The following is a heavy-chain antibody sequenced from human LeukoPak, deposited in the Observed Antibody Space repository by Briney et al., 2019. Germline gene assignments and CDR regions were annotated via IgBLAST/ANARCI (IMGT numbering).Heavy chain of an antibody. CDR2: MYYDESNT. Sequence: GGSLRRSPAASGFNFRGYRMHCVPQAPGKGRGWISGMYYDESNTSYADSVKGRFTISRHNAKNTLYLQVNSLRAEDAAACYCGRGRLRGYSGYVIHCWGQGAPSTVS. CDR3: GRGRLRGYSGYVIHC. J-gene: IGHJ4*02. V-gene: IGHV3-74*01. CDR1: GFNFRGYR. D-gene: IGHD5-12*01.